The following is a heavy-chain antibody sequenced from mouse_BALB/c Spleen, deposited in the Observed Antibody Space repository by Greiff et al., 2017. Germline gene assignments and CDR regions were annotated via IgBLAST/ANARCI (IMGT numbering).Heavy chain of an antibody. Sequence: QVQLQQSGAELVKPGASVKLSCKASGYTFTSYWMHWVKQRPGQGLEWIGEINPSNGRTNYNEKFKSKATLTVDKSSSTAYMQLSSLTSEDSAVYYCARVGYWGQGTTLTVSS. CDR1: GYTFTSYW. CDR3: ARVGY. V-gene: IGHV1S81*02. J-gene: IGHJ2*01. CDR2: INPSNGRT.